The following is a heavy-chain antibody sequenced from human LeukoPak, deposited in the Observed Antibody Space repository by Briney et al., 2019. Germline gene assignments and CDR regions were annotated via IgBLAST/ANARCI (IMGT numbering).Heavy chain of an antibody. V-gene: IGHV4-59*12. CDR1: GGSTSSYY. Sequence: PSETLSLTCTVSGGSTSSYYWSWIRQRPGKGLEWIGYIYYSGSTNYNPSLKSRVTISVDTSKNQFSLKLSSVTAADTAVYYCARLGVAAMGFDYWGQGTLVTASS. J-gene: IGHJ4*02. CDR3: ARLGVAAMGFDY. D-gene: IGHD2-15*01. CDR2: IYYSGST.